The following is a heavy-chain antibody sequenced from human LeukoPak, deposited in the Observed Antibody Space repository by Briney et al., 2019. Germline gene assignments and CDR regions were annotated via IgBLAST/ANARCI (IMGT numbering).Heavy chain of an antibody. J-gene: IGHJ5*02. Sequence: PRTTLRLSCAASGFTISHFGMHWVRPAPPQGMGWGGVVWSDATNQSYADPVKGRFTTSRDNFKRTVSLEMNSLRAEDTAVYYCAKDAQRGFDYSNSLEHWGQGSLVIVSS. V-gene: IGHV3-33*06. CDR3: AKDAQRGFDYSNSLEH. D-gene: IGHD4-11*01. CDR1: GFTISHFG. CDR2: VWSDATNQ.